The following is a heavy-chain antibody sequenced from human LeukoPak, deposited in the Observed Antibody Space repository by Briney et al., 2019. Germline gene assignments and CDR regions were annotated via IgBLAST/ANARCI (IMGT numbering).Heavy chain of an antibody. CDR1: GGSISGYY. D-gene: IGHD1-26*01. CDR3: ARGLLVGNTGYYFDY. V-gene: IGHV4-59*01. CDR2: IYYSGST. Sequence: SETLSLTCTVAGGSISGYYWTWIRQPPGKGLEWIGYIYYSGSTNYHPSLKSRVTLSVDTSKKQFSLKLSSVTAADTAVYYCARGLLVGNTGYYFDYWGQGTLVTVSS. J-gene: IGHJ4*02.